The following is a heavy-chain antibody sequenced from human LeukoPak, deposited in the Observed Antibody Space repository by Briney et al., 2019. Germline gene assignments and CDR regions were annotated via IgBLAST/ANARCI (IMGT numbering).Heavy chain of an antibody. V-gene: IGHV4-39*07. CDR2: IYSTGST. D-gene: IGHD3-22*01. J-gene: IGHJ1*01. CDR3: ARDSGFWLF. Sequence: SETLSLTRTVSGDSITSGSYYWGWIRQTPGKGLEWIGNIYSTGSTSFNPSFKSRLTMSVDTSKNQFSLRLESVTAADSAVYFCARDSGFWLFWGQGTLVTVSS. CDR1: GDSITSGSYY.